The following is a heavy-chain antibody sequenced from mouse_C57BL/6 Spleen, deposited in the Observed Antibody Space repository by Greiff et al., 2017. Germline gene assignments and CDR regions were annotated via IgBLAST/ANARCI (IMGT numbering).Heavy chain of an antibody. Sequence: VQLQESGPELVKPGASVKISCKASGYAFSSSWMNWVKQRPGKGLEWIGRIYPGDGDTNYNGKFKGKATLTADKSSSTAYMQLSSLTSEDSAVYFCARDYGEAMDYWGQGTSVTVSS. D-gene: IGHD2-13*01. CDR3: ARDYGEAMDY. V-gene: IGHV1-82*01. J-gene: IGHJ4*01. CDR1: GYAFSSSW. CDR2: IYPGDGDT.